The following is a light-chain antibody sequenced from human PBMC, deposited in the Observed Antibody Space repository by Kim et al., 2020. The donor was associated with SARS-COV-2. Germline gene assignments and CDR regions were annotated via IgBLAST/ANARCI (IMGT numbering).Light chain of an antibody. Sequence: STLSASVGDRVIIACRASQSNSMWLTWYQQKPGKAPKLLISKASSLQSGVPSRFSGRGSGTQFPLTISSLQPDDFGTYYCQQYDNYFGQGTKLEIK. CDR1: QSNSMW. CDR3: QQYDNY. CDR2: KAS. J-gene: IGKJ2*01. V-gene: IGKV1-5*03.